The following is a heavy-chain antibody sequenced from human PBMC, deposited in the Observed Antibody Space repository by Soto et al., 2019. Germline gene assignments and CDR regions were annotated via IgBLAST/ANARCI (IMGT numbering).Heavy chain of an antibody. J-gene: IGHJ4*02. Sequence: GASVKVSCKVSGYTLTELSMHWVRQAPGKGLEWMGGFDPEDGETIYAQKFQGRVTMTEDTSTDTAYMELSSLRSEDTAVYYCATEQYNPYSSGWKRDFDYWGQGTLVTSPQ. CDR2: FDPEDGET. CDR1: GYTLTELS. V-gene: IGHV1-24*01. D-gene: IGHD6-19*01. CDR3: ATEQYNPYSSGWKRDFDY.